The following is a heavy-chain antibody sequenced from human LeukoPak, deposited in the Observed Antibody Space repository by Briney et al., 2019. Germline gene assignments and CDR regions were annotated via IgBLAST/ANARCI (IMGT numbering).Heavy chain of an antibody. Sequence: GGSLRLSCAASGFTFSSYGMHWVRQAPGKGLEWVAVISYDGSNKYYADSVKGRFTISRDNSKNTPYLQMNSLRAEDTAVYYCANTPPGPTILRFDAFDIWGQGTMVTVSS. J-gene: IGHJ3*02. CDR2: ISYDGSNK. CDR1: GFTFSSYG. D-gene: IGHD5-12*01. CDR3: ANTPPGPTILRFDAFDI. V-gene: IGHV3-30*18.